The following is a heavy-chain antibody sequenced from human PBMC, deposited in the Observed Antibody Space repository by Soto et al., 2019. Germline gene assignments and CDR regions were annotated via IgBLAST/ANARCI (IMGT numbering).Heavy chain of an antibody. J-gene: IGHJ2*01. Sequence: QVQLAESGGGVVQPGKSLRLSCEASGFTFDTYAMHWVRQAPGKGLEWVALIWDDGSRKEYLESVRGRFTISRDNSKNTLYLQMNSLRAEDTALYYCVRDRDPMNREVIMTIGHLRLWGRGGLVCVST. CDR1: GFTFDTYA. CDR2: IWDDGSRK. V-gene: IGHV3-33*01. CDR3: VRDRDPMNREVIMTIGHLRL. D-gene: IGHD3-10*01.